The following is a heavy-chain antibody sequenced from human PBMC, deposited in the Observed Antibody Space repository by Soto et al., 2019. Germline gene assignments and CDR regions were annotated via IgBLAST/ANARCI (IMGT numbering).Heavy chain of an antibody. CDR3: ARDSYADGYSGYGVPRPSYYYGMDV. D-gene: IGHD5-12*01. CDR2: ISSSGSTI. Sequence: GGSLRLSCAASGFTFSDYYMSWIRQAPGKGLEWVSYISSSGSTIYYADSVKGRFTISRDNAKNSLYLQMNSLRAEDTAVYYCARDSYADGYSGYGVPRPSYYYGMDVWGQGTTVTVSS. CDR1: GFTFSDYY. V-gene: IGHV3-11*01. J-gene: IGHJ6*02.